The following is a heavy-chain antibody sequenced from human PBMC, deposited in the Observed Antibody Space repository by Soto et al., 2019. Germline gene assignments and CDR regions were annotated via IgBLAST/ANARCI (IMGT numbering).Heavy chain of an antibody. J-gene: IGHJ6*02. Sequence: GESLKISCKGSGYTFTDYWIGWVRQLPGKGLEWMGIIYPGDSDTRYSPSFQGHVTITVDKSTSTAYLQWNTLKASDTAMYYCAIHISNFRYSYNAMDVWGQGTTLTVS. CDR2: IYPGDSDT. CDR3: AIHISNFRYSYNAMDV. CDR1: GYTFTDYW. V-gene: IGHV5-51*01. D-gene: IGHD4-4*01.